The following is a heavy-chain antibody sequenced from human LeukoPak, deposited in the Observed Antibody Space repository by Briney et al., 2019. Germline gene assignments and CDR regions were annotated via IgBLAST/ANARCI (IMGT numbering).Heavy chain of an antibody. V-gene: IGHV5-51*01. CDR2: IYPGDSDT. J-gene: IGHJ4*02. CDR3: ARLRSGYGSSWYKDTSGYFDY. Sequence: GESLKISCKGSGYSFTSYWIGWVRQMPGKGLEWMGIIYPGDSDTRYSPSFQGLVTISVDKSINTALLQWSSLKASDTAIYYCARLRSGYGSSWYKDTSGYFDYWGQGTLVTVSS. D-gene: IGHD6-13*01. CDR1: GYSFTSYW.